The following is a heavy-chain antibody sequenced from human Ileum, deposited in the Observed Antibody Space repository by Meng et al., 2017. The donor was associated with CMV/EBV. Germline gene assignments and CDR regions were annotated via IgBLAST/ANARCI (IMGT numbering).Heavy chain of an antibody. CDR3: ARHESGGYSYGYSPFHT. CDR2: IYSAGDT. V-gene: IGHV3-66*02. D-gene: IGHD5-18*01. CDR1: GFTVSSNY. Sequence: SGFTVSSNYMSWVRQAPGKGLEWVSVIYSAGDTYYADSVKGRFTISRDNSKNTLYLQMNSLRSEDTAVYYCARHESGGYSYGYSPFHTWGLGTLVTVSS. J-gene: IGHJ5*02.